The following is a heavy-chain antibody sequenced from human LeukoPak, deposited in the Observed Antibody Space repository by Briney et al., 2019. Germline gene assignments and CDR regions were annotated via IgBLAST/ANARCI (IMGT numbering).Heavy chain of an antibody. Sequence: PSETLSLTCTVSGGSISSSSYYWGWIRQPPGKGLEWIGSIYYSGSTYYNPSLKSRVTISVDTSKNQFSLKLSSVTAADTAVYYCASHYYYGSGSYWGLDYWGQGTLVTVSS. V-gene: IGHV4-39*01. D-gene: IGHD3-10*01. CDR3: ASHYYYGSGSYWGLDY. J-gene: IGHJ4*02. CDR1: GGSISSSSYY. CDR2: IYYSGST.